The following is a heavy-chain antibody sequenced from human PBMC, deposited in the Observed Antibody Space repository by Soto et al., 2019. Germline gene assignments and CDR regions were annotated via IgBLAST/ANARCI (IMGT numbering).Heavy chain of an antibody. D-gene: IGHD2-15*01. Sequence: EVQLLESGGGLVQPGGSLRLSCAASGFTFSSYAMSWVRQAPGKGLEWVSAISGSGGSTYYADSVKGRFTISRDNSKNTLYLQMNSLRAEDTAVYYCVKDSTYRPLDIVVVVAATPGWYFDLWGRGTLVTVSS. CDR1: GFTFSSYA. J-gene: IGHJ2*01. V-gene: IGHV3-23*01. CDR3: VKDSTYRPLDIVVVVAATPGWYFDL. CDR2: ISGSGGST.